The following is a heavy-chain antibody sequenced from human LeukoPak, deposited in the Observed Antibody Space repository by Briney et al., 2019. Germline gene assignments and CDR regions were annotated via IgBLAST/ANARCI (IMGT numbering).Heavy chain of an antibody. V-gene: IGHV1-2*02. CDR3: ARDGPAQMVEFDF. CDR2: IHPYNGDT. D-gene: IGHD3-10*01. CDR1: GYTFSGSGWY. Sequence: ASVKVSCKASGYTFSGSGWYLYWLRQAPGQGLECLGWIHPYNGDTAYAQKFQGRVAMTRDTSISTAYMELSRLRPDDTAVYYCARDGPAQMVEFDFRGQGTLVTVSS. J-gene: IGHJ4*02.